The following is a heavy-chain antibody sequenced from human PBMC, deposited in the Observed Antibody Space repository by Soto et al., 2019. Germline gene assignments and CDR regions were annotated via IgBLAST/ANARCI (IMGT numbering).Heavy chain of an antibody. CDR1: GGSISSYY. CDR2: IYYSGST. Sequence: SETLSLTCTVSGGSISSYYWSWIRQPPGKGLEWIGYIYYSGSTNYNPSLKSRVTISVDTSKNQFSPKLSSVTAADTAVYYCARHLSTYDFWSGYQPGYYYYYMDVWGKGTTVTVSS. CDR3: ARHLSTYDFWSGYQPGYYYYYMDV. V-gene: IGHV4-59*08. J-gene: IGHJ6*03. D-gene: IGHD3-3*01.